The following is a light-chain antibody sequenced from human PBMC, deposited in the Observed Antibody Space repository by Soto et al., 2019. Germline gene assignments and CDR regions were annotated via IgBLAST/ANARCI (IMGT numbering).Light chain of an antibody. Sequence: QSVLTQPASVSGSPGQSITISCTGTSNDVGGYDYVSWYQQYPGKAPKLIISEVSNRPSGVSFRFSGSRSGNTASLSISGLQAEDEADYYCSSYTSSSTLLFGGGTKLTVL. CDR3: SSYTSSSTLL. V-gene: IGLV2-14*01. CDR2: EVS. J-gene: IGLJ2*01. CDR1: SNDVGGYDY.